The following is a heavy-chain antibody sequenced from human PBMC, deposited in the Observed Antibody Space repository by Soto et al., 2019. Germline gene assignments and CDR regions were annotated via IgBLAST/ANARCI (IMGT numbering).Heavy chain of an antibody. CDR2: IYDGGST. CDR3: ARDLYGVDVTPADTNY. Sequence: VHLVESGGGLVQPGGSLRLSCAASGFTVSSNYMSWVRQAPGKRLEWVSVIYDGGSTFYADSVKGRFTISSDNSKNTLYLEMNYLRAEDTAVYYCARDLYGVDVTPADTNYWGQGILVTVSS. V-gene: IGHV3-66*01. J-gene: IGHJ4*02. CDR1: GFTVSSNY. D-gene: IGHD2-2*01.